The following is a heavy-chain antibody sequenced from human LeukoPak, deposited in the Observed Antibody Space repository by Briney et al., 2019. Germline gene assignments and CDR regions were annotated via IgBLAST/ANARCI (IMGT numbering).Heavy chain of an antibody. CDR2: FYTSGST. CDR1: GGSISSGSYY. CDR3: AKDRLSFEYWFDP. J-gene: IGHJ5*02. Sequence: SETLSLTCTVSGGSISSGSYYWSWIRQPAGKGLEWIGRFYTSGSTNYNPSLKSRVTISVDTSKNQFSLKLSSVTAADTAVYYCAKDRLSFEYWFDPWGQGTLVTVSS. D-gene: IGHD3-16*02. V-gene: IGHV4-61*02.